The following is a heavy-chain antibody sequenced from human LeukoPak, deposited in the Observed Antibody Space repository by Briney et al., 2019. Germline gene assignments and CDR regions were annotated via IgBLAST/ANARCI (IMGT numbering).Heavy chain of an antibody. Sequence: GASVKVSCKASGGTFSSYAISWVRQAPGQGLEWMGGIIPIFGTANYAQKFQGRVTITADESTSTAYMELSSLRSEDTAVYYCASGRPGIPYYYGMDVWGQGTTVTVSS. D-gene: IGHD6-13*01. V-gene: IGHV1-69*13. CDR3: ASGRPGIPYYYGMDV. J-gene: IGHJ6*02. CDR1: GGTFSSYA. CDR2: IIPIFGTA.